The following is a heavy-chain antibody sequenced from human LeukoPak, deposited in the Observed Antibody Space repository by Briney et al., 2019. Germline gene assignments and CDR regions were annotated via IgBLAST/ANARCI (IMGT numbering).Heavy chain of an antibody. Sequence: GGSLRLSCATSGFTFSNAWMTWVRQAQGKRLEWVGRIKTKGEGGTVDYAAPVKGRFTISRDDSKNTLYLQMNSLKTEDTAIYYCMSDLDNWGQGTLVTVSS. V-gene: IGHV3-15*01. CDR2: IKTKGEGGTV. CDR1: GFTFSNAW. J-gene: IGHJ4*02. CDR3: MSDLDN.